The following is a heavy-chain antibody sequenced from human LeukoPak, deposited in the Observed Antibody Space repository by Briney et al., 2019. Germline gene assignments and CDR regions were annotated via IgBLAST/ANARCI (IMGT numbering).Heavy chain of an antibody. D-gene: IGHD3-10*02. Sequence: GGSLRLSCAASGFTFSSYSMTWVRQAPGKGLEWVSSISSSSSYIYYADSVKGRFTISRDNAKNSLCLQMNSLRAEDTAVYYCAELGITMIGGVWGKGTTVTISS. CDR1: GFTFSSYS. CDR3: AELGITMIGGV. J-gene: IGHJ6*04. V-gene: IGHV3-21*01. CDR2: ISSSSSYI.